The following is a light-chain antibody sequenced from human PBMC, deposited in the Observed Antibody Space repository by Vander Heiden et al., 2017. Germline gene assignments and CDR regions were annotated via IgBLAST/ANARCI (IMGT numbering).Light chain of an antibody. Sequence: QTVVTQEPSLTVYPGGTVTLTCSSSTGAVTSGYYPNGFQQKPGHAPMALIYRTSNKHAWTPARVSGYLLGCKAALTLSGVQPEDEAEYYCLLYYGGARVFGGGTKLTVL. J-gene: IGLJ3*02. CDR2: RTS. CDR3: LLYYGGARV. V-gene: IGLV7-43*01. CDR1: TGAVTSGYY.